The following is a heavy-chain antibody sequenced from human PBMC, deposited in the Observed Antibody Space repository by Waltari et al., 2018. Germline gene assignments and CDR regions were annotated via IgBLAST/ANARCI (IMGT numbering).Heavy chain of an antibody. CDR3: VKDRDDYGVLDAFDI. Sequence: EVQLVESGGGLVQPGGSLSLSCAASGFTFSSYAMSCVRQAPGKGLEWVSAISGSGGSTYYADAVKGRFIIPRDNSENTLYLQMNSLGSEDTAVYYCVKDRDDYGVLDAFDIWGQGTMVTVSS. CDR2: ISGSGGST. CDR1: GFTFSSYA. V-gene: IGHV3-23*04. J-gene: IGHJ3*02. D-gene: IGHD4-17*01.